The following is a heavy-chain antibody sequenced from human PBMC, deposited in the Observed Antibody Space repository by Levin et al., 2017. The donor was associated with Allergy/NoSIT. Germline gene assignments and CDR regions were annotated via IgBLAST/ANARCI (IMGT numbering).Heavy chain of an antibody. CDR3: ARDLDEWLRLNPIVGSTHDAFDI. J-gene: IGHJ3*02. Sequence: GASVKVSCKASGYTFTNYGISWVRQAPGQGLEWMGWISCYNGNAISAQKLQGRVIMTTDTSTSTAYMELRSLRSDDTAVYYCARDLDEWLRLNPIVGSTHDAFDIWGPGTMVTVSS. CDR2: ISCYNGNA. V-gene: IGHV1-18*01. D-gene: IGHD5-12*01. CDR1: GYTFTNYG.